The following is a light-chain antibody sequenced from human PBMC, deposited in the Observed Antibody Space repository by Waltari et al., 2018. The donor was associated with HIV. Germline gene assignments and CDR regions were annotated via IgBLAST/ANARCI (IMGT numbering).Light chain of an antibody. J-gene: IGLJ1*01. CDR3: SSYTSSSTLFV. V-gene: IGLV2-14*01. CDR1: SSDVGGYNY. Sequence: QSALTQPASVSGSPGQSITISCTGSSSDVGGYNYVSWYQQYPAKAPKLMIYEVTNRPSGVSNRFSGSKSGNTASLTISGLQAEDEADYYCSSYTSSSTLFVFGTGTKVTVL. CDR2: EVT.